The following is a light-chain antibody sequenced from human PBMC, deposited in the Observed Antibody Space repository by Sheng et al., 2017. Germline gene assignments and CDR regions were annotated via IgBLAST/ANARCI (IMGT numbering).Light chain of an antibody. J-gene: IGLJ3*02. CDR2: RDN. CDR3: STWDDSLTAWV. Sequence: QTVVTQPPSASGTPGQRVIVSCSGSSSNIGNNYVYWYQQFPGMSPKLLIYRDNQRPSGVPDRVSGSRSGTSASLAISGLRSDDEADYYCSTWDDSLTAWVFGGGTKLTVL. CDR1: SSNIGNNY. V-gene: IGLV1-47*01.